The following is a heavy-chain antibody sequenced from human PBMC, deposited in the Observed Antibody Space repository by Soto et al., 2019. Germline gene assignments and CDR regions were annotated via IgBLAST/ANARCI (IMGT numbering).Heavy chain of an antibody. Sequence: QVQLVQSGADVKKPGASVKVSCKDSGYNFTSYDINWVRQATGQGLAWMGWMNPNSGNTGYAQKFHVRVTMTRNTSISKAYRERSSLRSEDTAVYYCARGGTYYYDSSVIGFAYWGQGTMVTVS. CDR1: GYNFTSYD. D-gene: IGHD3-22*01. J-gene: IGHJ4*02. CDR3: ARGGTYYYDSSVIGFAY. V-gene: IGHV1-8*01. CDR2: MNPNSGNT.